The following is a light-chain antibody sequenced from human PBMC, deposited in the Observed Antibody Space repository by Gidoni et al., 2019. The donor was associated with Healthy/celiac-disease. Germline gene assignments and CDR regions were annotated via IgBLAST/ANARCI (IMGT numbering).Light chain of an antibody. CDR3: QKYNSAPPWT. V-gene: IGKV1-27*01. CDR1: QGISNY. J-gene: IGKJ1*01. CDR2: AAS. Sequence: DLQMTQSPSSLSASVGDRVTITCRASQGISNYLAWYQQKPGKVPKLLIYAASTLQSVVPSRFSGSGSGTDFTLTISSLQPEDVATYYCQKYNSAPPWTFGQGTKVEIK.